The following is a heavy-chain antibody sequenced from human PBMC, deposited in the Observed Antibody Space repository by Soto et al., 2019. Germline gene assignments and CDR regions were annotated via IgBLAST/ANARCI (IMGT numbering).Heavy chain of an antibody. Sequence: ASVKVSCKASGYTFTSYYMHWVRQAPGQGLEWMGIINPSGGSTSYAQKFQGRVTMTRDTSTSTVYMELSSLRSEDTAVYYCARDSNSRLLWFGELYYYGMDVWGQGTTVTVS. CDR2: INPSGGST. D-gene: IGHD3-10*01. J-gene: IGHJ6*02. CDR3: ARDSNSRLLWFGELYYYGMDV. V-gene: IGHV1-46*01. CDR1: GYTFTSYY.